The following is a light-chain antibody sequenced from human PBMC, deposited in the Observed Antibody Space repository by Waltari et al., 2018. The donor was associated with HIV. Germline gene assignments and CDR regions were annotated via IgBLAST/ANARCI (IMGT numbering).Light chain of an antibody. V-gene: IGLV1-51*02. J-gene: IGLJ7*01. CDR1: SSHIGHNY. Sequence: QSVLTQPPSVSAAPGQKVTISCSGSSSHIGHNYVSWYQQLPGTAPKLLIYENNKRPSGIPDRFSGSKSGTSATLGITGLQTGDEADYYCGTWDSSLSTVFGGGTQLTVL. CDR2: ENN. CDR3: GTWDSSLSTV.